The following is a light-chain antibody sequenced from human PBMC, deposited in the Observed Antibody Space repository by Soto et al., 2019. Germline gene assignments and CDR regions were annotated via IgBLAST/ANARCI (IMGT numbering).Light chain of an antibody. Sequence: DIQMTQSPSSLSASVGDSVTITCRASQRIGTYVNWYQQKPGKPPKLLISAATNLADGVPSRFGGSGSGTDFTLSVSSLQPEDFATYYCQQSYSLPVWTFGQGTKVEIK. CDR2: AAT. CDR1: QRIGTY. J-gene: IGKJ1*01. CDR3: QQSYSLPVWT. V-gene: IGKV1-39*01.